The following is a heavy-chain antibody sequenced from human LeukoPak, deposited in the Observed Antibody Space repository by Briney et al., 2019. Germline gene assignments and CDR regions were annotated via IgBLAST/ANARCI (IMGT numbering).Heavy chain of an antibody. V-gene: IGHV3-30*18. J-gene: IGHJ4*02. CDR3: AKEDSFGSGSYYTPFDS. CDR1: GFTFSSYG. Sequence: GGSLRLSCAASGFTFSSYGMHWVRQAPGKGLEWVAVISYDGSNKYDADSVKGRFTISRDNSKNILYLQMNSLRAEDTALYYCAKEDSFGSGSYYTPFDSWGQGTLVTVSS. CDR2: ISYDGSNK. D-gene: IGHD3-10*01.